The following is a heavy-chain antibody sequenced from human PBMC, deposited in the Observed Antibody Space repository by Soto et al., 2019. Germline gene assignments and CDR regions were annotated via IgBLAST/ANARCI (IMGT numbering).Heavy chain of an antibody. CDR3: ARELDGIDV. Sequence: GGSLRLSCAASGFTFSSYAMSWVRQVPGKGLEWVSAISSGAGTYYVDSVKGRFTISRDNSKNTLYLQMNSLRAEDTAVYYCARELDGIDVWGQGTTVTVSS. CDR2: ISSGAGT. V-gene: IGHV3-23*01. J-gene: IGHJ6*02. CDR1: GFTFSSYA.